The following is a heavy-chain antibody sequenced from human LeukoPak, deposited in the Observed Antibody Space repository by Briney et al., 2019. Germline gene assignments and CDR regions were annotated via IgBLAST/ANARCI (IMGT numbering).Heavy chain of an antibody. CDR3: ARDGGSGSYGD. CDR2: ISSSNSYT. D-gene: IGHD3-10*01. J-gene: IGHJ4*02. Sequence: SRTLAWAVDGSSSSNYYMRWNRPVDGEVLECVYNISSSNSYTNYADSVKGRFTITRDNAKNSLYLQMNSLRAEDTAVYYCARDGGSGSYGDWGQGTLVTVSS. CDR1: GSSSSNYY. V-gene: IGHV3-11*05.